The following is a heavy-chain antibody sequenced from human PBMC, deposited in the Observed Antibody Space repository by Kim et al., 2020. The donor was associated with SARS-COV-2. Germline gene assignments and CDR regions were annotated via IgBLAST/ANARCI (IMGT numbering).Heavy chain of an antibody. Sequence: SETLSLTCAVYGGSFSGYYWSWLRQPPGKGLEWFGEINHSGSTNYNPSLKSRVTISVDTSKNQFSLKLSSVTAADTSVYYCARGAHLHYDILTNIRGRRFDPWGQGTLVTVSS. V-gene: IGHV4-34*01. CDR1: GGSFSGYY. CDR3: ARGAHLHYDILTNIRGRRFDP. J-gene: IGHJ5*02. CDR2: INHSGST. D-gene: IGHD3-9*01.